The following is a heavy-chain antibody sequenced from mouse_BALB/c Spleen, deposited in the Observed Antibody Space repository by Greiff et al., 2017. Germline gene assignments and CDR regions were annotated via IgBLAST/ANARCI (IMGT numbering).Heavy chain of an antibody. D-gene: IGHD6-1*01. CDR1: GFAFSSYD. CDR3: ARQRVNPDY. CDR2: ISSGGGST. V-gene: IGHV5-12-1*01. Sequence: EVKLMESGGGLVKPGGSLKLSCAASGFAFSSYDMSWVRQTPEKRLEWVAYISSGGGSTYYPDTVKGRFTISRDNAKNTLYLQMSSLKSEDTAMYYCARQRVNPDYWGQGTTLTVSS. J-gene: IGHJ2*01.